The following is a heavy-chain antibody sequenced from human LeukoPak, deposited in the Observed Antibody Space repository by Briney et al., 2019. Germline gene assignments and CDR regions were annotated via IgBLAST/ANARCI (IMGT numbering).Heavy chain of an antibody. D-gene: IGHD4-17*01. J-gene: IGHJ6*02. V-gene: IGHV4-34*01. Sequence: PSETLSLTCAVYGGSFSGYYWSWIRQPPGKGLEWIGEINHSGSTNYSPSLKSRVTISVDTSKNQFSLKLSSVTAADTAVYYCATTVTTLYGMDDWGQGTTVTVSS. CDR3: ATTVTTLYGMDD. CDR2: INHSGST. CDR1: GGSFSGYY.